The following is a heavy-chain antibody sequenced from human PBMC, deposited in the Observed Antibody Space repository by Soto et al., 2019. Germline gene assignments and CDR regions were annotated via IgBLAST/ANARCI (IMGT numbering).Heavy chain of an antibody. CDR2: ISGSGGST. CDR3: AKDLIYCSSTSCYDEGVFVY. V-gene: IGHV3-23*01. Sequence: EVQLLESGGGLVQPGGSLRLSCAASGITFSSYAMSWVRQAPGKGLEWVSAISGSGGSTYYADSVKGRFALSRDNPKNKLYMQMNSLRAEDPAVYYCAKDLIYCSSTSCYDEGVFVYWGQGPLVTVSS. CDR1: GITFSSYA. J-gene: IGHJ4*02. D-gene: IGHD2-2*01.